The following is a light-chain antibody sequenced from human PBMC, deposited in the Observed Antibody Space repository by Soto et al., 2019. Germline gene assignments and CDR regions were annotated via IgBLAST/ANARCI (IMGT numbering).Light chain of an antibody. CDR3: QQRSNWPSIT. J-gene: IGKJ5*01. V-gene: IGKV1-5*03. CDR2: KAS. Sequence: DIQMTQSPSTLSGSVGDRVTITCRASQTISSWLAWYQQKPGKAPKLLIYKASTLKSGVPSRFSGSGSGTEFTLTISSLQPDDFAVYYCQQRSNWPSITLGQGTRLEIK. CDR1: QTISSW.